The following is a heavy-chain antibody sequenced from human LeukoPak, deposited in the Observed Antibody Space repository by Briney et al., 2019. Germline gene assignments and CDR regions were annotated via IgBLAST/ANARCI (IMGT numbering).Heavy chain of an antibody. V-gene: IGHV3-15*07. CDR2: IQSKTDGGTT. CDR1: GFTFSNAW. Sequence: GGSLRLSCAASGFTFSNAWMNWVRQAPGKGLEWVGRIQSKTDGGTTEYAAPVKGRFTISRDDSTNTPYLQMNSLKTEDTGVYYCAAGGRVWGQGTTVTVSS. D-gene: IGHD3-10*01. CDR3: AAGGRV. J-gene: IGHJ6*02.